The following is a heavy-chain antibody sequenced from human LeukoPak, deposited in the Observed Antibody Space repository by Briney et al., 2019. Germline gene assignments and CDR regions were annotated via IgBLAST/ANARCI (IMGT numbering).Heavy chain of an antibody. J-gene: IGHJ4*02. V-gene: IGHV5-51*01. CDR3: ARHPHYYDSSGYSQVDY. CDR1: GYSFTSYW. Sequence: GESLKISCKGSGYSFTSYWIGWVRQMPGKGLEWMGIIYPGDSDTRYSPSFQGQVTISADKSISTAYLQRSSLKASDTAMYYCARHPHYYDSSGYSQVDYWGQGTLVTVSS. CDR2: IYPGDSDT. D-gene: IGHD3-22*01.